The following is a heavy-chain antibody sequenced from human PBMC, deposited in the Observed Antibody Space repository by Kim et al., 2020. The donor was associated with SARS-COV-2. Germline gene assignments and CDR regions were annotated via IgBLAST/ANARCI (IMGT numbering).Heavy chain of an antibody. CDR2: IYYSGST. V-gene: IGHV4-59*01. J-gene: IGHJ3*02. Sequence: SETLSLTCTVSGGSISSYYWSWIRQPPGKGLEWIGYIYYSGSTNYNPSLKSRVTISVDTSKNQFSLKLSSVTAADTAVYYCARGAHSGYDSAFDIWGQGT. D-gene: IGHD5-12*01. CDR1: GGSISSYY. CDR3: ARGAHSGYDSAFDI.